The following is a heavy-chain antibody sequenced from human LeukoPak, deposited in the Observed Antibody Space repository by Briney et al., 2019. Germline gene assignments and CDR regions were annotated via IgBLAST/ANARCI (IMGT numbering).Heavy chain of an antibody. V-gene: IGHV4-4*07. J-gene: IGHJ5*02. CDR2: IYTSGST. CDR1: GGSISSYY. CDR3: ARVVLESSSSWYGSNWFDP. Sequence: SETLSLTCTVSGGSISSYYWSWIRQPAGKGLEWIGRIYTSGSTNYNPSHKSRVTMSVDTSKNQFSLKLSSVTAADTAVYYCARVVLESSSSWYGSNWFDPWGQGTLVTVSS. D-gene: IGHD6-13*01.